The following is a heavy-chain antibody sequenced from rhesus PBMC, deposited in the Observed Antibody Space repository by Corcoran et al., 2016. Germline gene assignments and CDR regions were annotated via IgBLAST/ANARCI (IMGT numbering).Heavy chain of an antibody. CDR1: GFTFSSYD. Sequence: EVQLVESGGGLVQPGGSLSLSCAASGFTFSSYDMSWVRQAPGKGREWVSYLSYTGKTIYYADSVKGRFTISRDNAKNSLSLQMSSLRAEDTAVYYCTRADSSWSLRHYGLDSWGQGVVVTVSS. V-gene: IGHV3-136*01. CDR3: TRADSSWSLRHYGLDS. CDR2: LSYTGKTI. D-gene: IGHD6-13*01. J-gene: IGHJ6*01.